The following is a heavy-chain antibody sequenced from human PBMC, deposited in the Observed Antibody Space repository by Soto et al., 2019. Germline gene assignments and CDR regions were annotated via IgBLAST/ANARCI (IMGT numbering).Heavy chain of an antibody. CDR1: GLSVSTNY. CDR2: IYSGGRT. Sequence: EEQLVESGGGLVQPGGSLRLSCAASGLSVSTNYMSWVRQAPGRGLEWVSVIYSGGRTDYADSVKGRFTISRDNSRNTLFLQMNGLRVEDTAVYYCARASQYCSAGTCSPWGFDIWGQGTMVTVSS. V-gene: IGHV3-53*04. J-gene: IGHJ3*02. D-gene: IGHD2-15*01. CDR3: ARASQYCSAGTCSPWGFDI.